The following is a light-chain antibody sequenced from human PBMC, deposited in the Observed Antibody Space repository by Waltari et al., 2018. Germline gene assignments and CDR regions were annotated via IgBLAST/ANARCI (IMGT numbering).Light chain of an antibody. CDR3: QSADSNTCSV. CDR1: TLANRF. V-gene: IGLV3-25*03. CDR2: KDT. Sequence: SYELTQPPSVSVSPGQTARITCSGDTLANRFAYGYQQKPGQAPLLLIYKDTQRPSGIPERFSGSTSGTTVTLTINAIQAEYEADYYCQSADSNTCSVFASGTKVTVL. J-gene: IGLJ1*01.